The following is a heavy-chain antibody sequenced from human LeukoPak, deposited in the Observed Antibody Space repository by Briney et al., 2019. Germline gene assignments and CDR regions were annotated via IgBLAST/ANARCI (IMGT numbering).Heavy chain of an antibody. CDR2: ISSSSSTI. J-gene: IGHJ4*02. D-gene: IGHD3-10*01. CDR3: ATLWFGELLTSYYFDY. Sequence: GGSLRLSCAASAFTFSSYSMNWVRQAPGKGLEWVSYISSSSSTIYYADSVKGRFTISRDNARNSLYLQMNSLRAEDTAVYYCATLWFGELLTSYYFDYWGQGTLVTVSS. CDR1: AFTFSSYS. V-gene: IGHV3-48*04.